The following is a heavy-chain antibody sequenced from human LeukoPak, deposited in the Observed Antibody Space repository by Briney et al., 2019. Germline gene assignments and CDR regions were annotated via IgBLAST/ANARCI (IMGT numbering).Heavy chain of an antibody. CDR1: GFIFNDHG. CDR2: INWNGGNT. V-gene: IGHV3-20*04. J-gene: IGHJ6*03. Sequence: PGGSLRLSCAASGFIFNDHGMSWVRQGPGKGLEWVSGINWNGGNTNYADSVKGRFTISRDNAKNSLYLQMNSLRAEDTALHYCARGDFYYYMDVWGKGTTVTVSS. CDR3: ARGDFYYYMDV.